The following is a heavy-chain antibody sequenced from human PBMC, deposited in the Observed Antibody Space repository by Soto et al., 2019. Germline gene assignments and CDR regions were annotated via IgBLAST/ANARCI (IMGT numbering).Heavy chain of an antibody. J-gene: IGHJ6*02. V-gene: IGHV1-3*01. CDR2: INAGNGNT. Sequence: ASVKVSCKASGYTFTSYAMHWVRQAPGQRLEWMGWINAGNGNTKYSQKFQGRVTITRDTSASTAYMELSSLRSEDTAVYYCARDQAKGSSELPYYGMDVWGQGTTVTV. CDR1: GYTFTSYA. D-gene: IGHD6-6*01. CDR3: ARDQAKGSSELPYYGMDV.